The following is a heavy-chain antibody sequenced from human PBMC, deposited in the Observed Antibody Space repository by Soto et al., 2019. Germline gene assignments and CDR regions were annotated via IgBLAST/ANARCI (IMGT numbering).Heavy chain of an antibody. V-gene: IGHV3-53*04. J-gene: IGHJ4*02. CDR2: IYSGGST. CDR3: AREGDYGEPFDY. D-gene: IGHD4-17*01. Sequence: EVQLVESGGGLVQPGGSLRLSCAASGFTVSSNYMSWVRQAPGKGLEWVSVIYSGGSTYYADSVKGRFTISRHNSTNTLYLQMNSLRAEDTAVYYWAREGDYGEPFDYWGQGTLVTVSS. CDR1: GFTVSSNY.